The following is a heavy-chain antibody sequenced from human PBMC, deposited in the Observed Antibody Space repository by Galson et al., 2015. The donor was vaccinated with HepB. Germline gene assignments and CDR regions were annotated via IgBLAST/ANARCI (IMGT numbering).Heavy chain of an antibody. CDR3: AKVPYYDILTGYHYYYYAMDV. V-gene: IGHV3-23*01. J-gene: IGHJ6*02. CDR2: VSGNGDYT. D-gene: IGHD3-9*01. CDR1: GFTFSSYA. Sequence: SLRLSCAASGFTFSSYAMSWVRQAPGKGLEWVSVVSGNGDYTYYADSVKGRFTISRDNSKNTLYLHMSSLRAEDTAVYYCAKVPYYDILTGYHYYYYAMDVWGQGTTVTVSS.